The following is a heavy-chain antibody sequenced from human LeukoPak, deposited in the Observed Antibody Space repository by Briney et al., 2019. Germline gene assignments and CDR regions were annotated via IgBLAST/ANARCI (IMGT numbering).Heavy chain of an antibody. V-gene: IGHV4-59*01. CDR3: ARGQTDYYYDSSVWGYFDY. Sequence: PSETLSLTCTVSGGSISSYYWSWIRQPPGKGLEWIGYIYYSGSTNYNPSLKSRVTISVDTSKNQFSLKLSSVTAADTAVYYCARGQTDYYYDSSVWGYFDYWGQGTLVTVSS. J-gene: IGHJ4*02. D-gene: IGHD3-22*01. CDR2: IYYSGST. CDR1: GGSISSYY.